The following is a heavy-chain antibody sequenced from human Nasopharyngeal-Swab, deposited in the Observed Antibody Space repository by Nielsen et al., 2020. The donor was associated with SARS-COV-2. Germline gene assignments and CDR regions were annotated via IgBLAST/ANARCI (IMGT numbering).Heavy chain of an antibody. V-gene: IGHV3-20*04. J-gene: IGHJ4*02. Sequence: GGSLRLSCAASGFIFDDYAMNWVRQAPGKGLEWVSGITWNGGSIGYAESVKGRFTISRDSAKNSLYLQMNSLRAEDTALYYCARDKSSTVTTFDYWGQGTLVTSPQ. D-gene: IGHD4-17*01. CDR1: GFIFDDYA. CDR3: ARDKSSTVTTFDY. CDR2: ITWNGGSI.